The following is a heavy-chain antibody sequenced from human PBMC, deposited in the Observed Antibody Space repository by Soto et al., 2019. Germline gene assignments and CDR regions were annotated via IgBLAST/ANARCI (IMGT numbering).Heavy chain of an antibody. D-gene: IGHD3-16*02. CDR2: INAGNGNT. CDR1: GYTFTGYA. J-gene: IGHJ4*02. CDR3: ARSAVSPFGGLIGPFDY. Sequence: QGQLVQSGAEEKKPGASVKVSCKASGYTFTGYAMHWVRQAPGQRLEWMGWINAGNGNTKYSQKFQGRVTITRDTSGSTAYMELSSLRSEDTSVYYCARSAVSPFGGLIGPFDYWGQGNLVTVSS. V-gene: IGHV1-3*05.